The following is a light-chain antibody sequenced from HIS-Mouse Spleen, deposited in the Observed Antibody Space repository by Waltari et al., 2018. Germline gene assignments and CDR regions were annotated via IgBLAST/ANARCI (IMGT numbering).Light chain of an antibody. J-gene: IGKJ2*01. CDR2: AAS. Sequence: ASWTTQSPYLLSASTAARVTHSCRMSQGISIYLAWYQQKPGKAPELLIYAASTLQSGVPSRFSGSGSGTDFTLTISCLQSEDFATYYCQQYYSFPYTFGQGTKLEIK. V-gene: IGKV1D-8*02. CDR1: QGISIY. CDR3: QQYYSFPYT.